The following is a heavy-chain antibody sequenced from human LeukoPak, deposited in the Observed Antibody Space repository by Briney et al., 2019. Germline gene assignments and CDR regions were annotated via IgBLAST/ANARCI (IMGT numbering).Heavy chain of an antibody. V-gene: IGHV4-59*01. Sequence: SETLSLTCTVSGGSISSYYWSWIRQPPGKGLEWIGYIYYGGSTNYNPSLKSRVTISVDTSKNQFSLKLSSVTAADTAVYYCARELGGYDFWSGYYTGGAVDVWGQGTTVTVSS. J-gene: IGHJ6*02. CDR3: ARELGGYDFWSGYYTGGAVDV. D-gene: IGHD3-3*01. CDR1: GGSISSYY. CDR2: IYYGGST.